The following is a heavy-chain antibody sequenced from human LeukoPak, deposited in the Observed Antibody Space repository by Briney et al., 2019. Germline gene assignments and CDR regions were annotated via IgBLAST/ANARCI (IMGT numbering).Heavy chain of an antibody. J-gene: IGHJ3*01. CDR2: INGGGDDT. CDR1: GFTFKNNA. D-gene: IGHD2-2*01. CDR3: ARCTASCYANAFDV. Sequence: GGSLRLSCAASGFTFKNNAMTWVRQAPAKGLEWVSAINGGGDDTEYADSVKGRFPIPRANSENTLYLQMNSLRPEDTAVYYCARCTASCYANAFDVWGQGTLLTVSS. V-gene: IGHV3-23*01.